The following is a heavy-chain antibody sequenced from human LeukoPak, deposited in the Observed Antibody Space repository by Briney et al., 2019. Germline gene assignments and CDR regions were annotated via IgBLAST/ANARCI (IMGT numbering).Heavy chain of an antibody. Sequence: SQTLSLTCTVSGDSISSGDYYWSWIRQPAGKGLEWIGRISSSGSTNYNPSLKSRVTISVDTSKNQFSLKLSSVTAADTAVYYCARVTGYMIEDYFDYWGQGTLVTVSS. V-gene: IGHV4-61*02. CDR1: GDSISSGDYY. J-gene: IGHJ4*02. CDR3: ARVTGYMIEDYFDY. CDR2: ISSSGST. D-gene: IGHD3-22*01.